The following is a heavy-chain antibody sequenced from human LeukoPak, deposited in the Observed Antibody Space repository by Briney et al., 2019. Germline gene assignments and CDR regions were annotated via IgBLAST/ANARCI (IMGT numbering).Heavy chain of an antibody. J-gene: IGHJ5*02. CDR3: ARRLAAAARRGFDP. Sequence: SETLSLTCAVYGGSFSGYYWSWLRQPPGKGLEWIGEINHSGSTNYNPSLKSRVTISVGTSKKQFSPKLRSVTARDTGRYYFARRLAAAARRGFDPWGQGTLVTVSS. CDR1: GGSFSGYY. D-gene: IGHD6-13*01. V-gene: IGHV4-34*01. CDR2: INHSGST.